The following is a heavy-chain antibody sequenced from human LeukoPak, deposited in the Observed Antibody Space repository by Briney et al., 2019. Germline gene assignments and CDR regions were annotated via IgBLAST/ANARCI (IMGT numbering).Heavy chain of an antibody. D-gene: IGHD1-26*01. J-gene: IGHJ4*02. V-gene: IGHV1-69*04. CDR1: GGTFSSYA. Sequence: ASVKVSCKASGGTFSSYAISWVRQAPGQGLEWMGRIIPILGIANYAQKFQGRVTITADKSTSTAYMELSSLRSEDTAVYYCARDAYGAHFDYWGQGTLVTVSS. CDR2: IIPILGIA. CDR3: ARDAYGAHFDY.